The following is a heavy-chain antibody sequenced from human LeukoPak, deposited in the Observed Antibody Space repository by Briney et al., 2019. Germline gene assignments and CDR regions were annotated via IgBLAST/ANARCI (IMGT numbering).Heavy chain of an antibody. V-gene: IGHV3-9*01. D-gene: IGHD6-19*01. CDR3: AKGLYSSGWSQLDY. Sequence: GGSLRLSCAASGCTFDDYAMHWVRQAPGKGLEWVSGISWNSGSIGYADSVKGRFTISRDNAKNSLYLQMNSLRAEDTALYYCAKGLYSSGWSQLDYWGQGTLVTVSS. J-gene: IGHJ4*02. CDR2: ISWNSGSI. CDR1: GCTFDDYA.